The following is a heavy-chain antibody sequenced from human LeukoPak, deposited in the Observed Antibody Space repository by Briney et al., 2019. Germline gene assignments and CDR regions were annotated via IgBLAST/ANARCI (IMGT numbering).Heavy chain of an antibody. CDR2: MNPNSGNT. D-gene: IGHD2-2*01. Sequence: ASVKVSCKASGYTFTSYDINWVRQATGQGLEWMGWMNPNSGNTGYAQKFQGRVTMTRNTSISTAYMELSSLRSEDTAVYYCAKVVPAAHDAFGIWGQGTMVTVSS. V-gene: IGHV1-8*01. J-gene: IGHJ3*02. CDR1: GYTFTSYD. CDR3: AKVVPAAHDAFGI.